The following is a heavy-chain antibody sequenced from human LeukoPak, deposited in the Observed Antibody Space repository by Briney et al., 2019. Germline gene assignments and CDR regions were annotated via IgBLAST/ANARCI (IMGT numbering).Heavy chain of an antibody. Sequence: SETLSLTCAVYGGSFSGYYWSWIRQPPGKGLEWIGEINHSGSTNYNPSLKSRVTISLDTSNYQFSLKLNSATAADTAVYYCARLLPLQGGDVWGQGTTVTVSS. J-gene: IGHJ6*02. D-gene: IGHD2-15*01. CDR3: ARLLPLQGGDV. V-gene: IGHV4-34*01. CDR2: INHSGST. CDR1: GGSFSGYY.